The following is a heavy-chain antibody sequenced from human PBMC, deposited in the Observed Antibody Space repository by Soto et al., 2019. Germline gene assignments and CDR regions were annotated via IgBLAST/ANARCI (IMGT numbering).Heavy chain of an antibody. J-gene: IGHJ6*03. V-gene: IGHV3-9*01. CDR2: ISWNSGSI. CDR3: AKDGYCSGGSCFEVEGYYYYYMDV. D-gene: IGHD2-15*01. CDR1: GFTFDDYA. Sequence: GGSLRLSCAASGFTFDDYAMHWVRQAPGKGLEWVSGISWNSGSIGYADSVKGRFTISRDNAKNSLYLQMISLRAEDTALYYCAKDGYCSGGSCFEVEGYYYYYMDVWGKGTTVTVS.